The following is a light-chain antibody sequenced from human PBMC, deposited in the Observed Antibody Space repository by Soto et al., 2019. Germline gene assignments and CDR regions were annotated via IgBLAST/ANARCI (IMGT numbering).Light chain of an antibody. Sequence: IHITHSPSSLSSSVSERVTITCRTSQSVRTYLNWYQQKPGKAPKLLIFAASSLHSGTPSRFSGSGSGTDFTLTISTLQPEDFATYYCQQSYSTPWTFGQGTKVDIK. CDR2: AAS. CDR1: QSVRTY. V-gene: IGKV1-39*01. CDR3: QQSYSTPWT. J-gene: IGKJ1*01.